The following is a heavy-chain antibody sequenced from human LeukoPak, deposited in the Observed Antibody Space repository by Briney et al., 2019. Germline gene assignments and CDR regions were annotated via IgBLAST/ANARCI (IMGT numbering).Heavy chain of an antibody. V-gene: IGHV3-53*01. CDR3: VRESVVSMAFDI. Sequence: GGSLRLSCAASGFTVSSNYMSWVRQAPGKGLEWVSVIYSGGSTYYADSVKGRFTISRDNSKNTLYLQMNSLRAEDTAVYYCVRESVVSMAFDIWGQGTMVTVSS. J-gene: IGHJ3*02. CDR1: GFTVSSNY. CDR2: IYSGGST. D-gene: IGHD3-22*01.